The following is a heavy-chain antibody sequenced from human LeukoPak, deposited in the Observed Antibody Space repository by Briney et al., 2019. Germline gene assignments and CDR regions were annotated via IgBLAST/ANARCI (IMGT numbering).Heavy chain of an antibody. CDR2: ISAYNGNT. Sequence: GASVKVSCKASGGTFSSYAISWVRQAPGQGLEWMGWISAYNGNTNYAQKLQGRVTMTTDTSTSTAYMELRSLRSDDTAVYYCARDGDSSSWILAQMFDYWGQGTLVTVSS. CDR3: ARDGDSSSWILAQMFDY. CDR1: GGTFSSYA. J-gene: IGHJ4*02. V-gene: IGHV1-18*01. D-gene: IGHD6-13*01.